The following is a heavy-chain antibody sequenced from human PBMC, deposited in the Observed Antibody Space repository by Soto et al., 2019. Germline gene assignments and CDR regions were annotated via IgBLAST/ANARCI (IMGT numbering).Heavy chain of an antibody. D-gene: IGHD5-18*01. V-gene: IGHV4-4*02. J-gene: IGHJ4*02. Sequence: QVQLQESGPGLVKPSGTLSLTCAVSGVSIGSHDWWTWVRQPPGKGLEWIGESHQSGNTNYNSSLESRVTISLDKSKNHFSLQLSSVTVADTAVYYSATRDTGRVYWGLGTLVTVSS. CDR1: GVSIGSHDW. CDR2: SHQSGNT. CDR3: ATRDTGRVY.